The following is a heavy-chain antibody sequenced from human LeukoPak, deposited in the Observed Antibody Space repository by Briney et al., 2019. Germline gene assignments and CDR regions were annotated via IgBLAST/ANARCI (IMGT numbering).Heavy chain of an antibody. D-gene: IGHD3-10*01. V-gene: IGHV3-30*18. Sequence: GRSLRLSCPASGFSFSNYGMQWVRQAPGKGLEWVAVISHDGTVKHHADSVKGRFTISRDNSKNTLFLQMNSVRAEDTAVYYCAKAGDYYGSGSFFPYDYWGQGTLVTVSS. CDR2: ISHDGTVK. CDR1: GFSFSNYG. J-gene: IGHJ4*02. CDR3: AKAGDYYGSGSFFPYDY.